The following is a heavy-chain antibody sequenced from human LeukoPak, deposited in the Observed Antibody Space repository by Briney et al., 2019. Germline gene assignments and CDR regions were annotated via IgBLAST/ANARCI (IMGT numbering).Heavy chain of an antibody. D-gene: IGHD4-17*01. CDR2: IESDGITT. CDR3: ATGDYGAFDI. V-gene: IGHV3-74*01. J-gene: IGHJ3*02. Sequence: GGSLRLSCTASGFTFSSYWMHWVRQAPGKGLVWVSRIESDGITTRYADSVKGRFTISRDNAKNTVYLQMNSLRAEDTAVYYCATGDYGAFDIWGQGTMVTVSS. CDR1: GFTFSSYW.